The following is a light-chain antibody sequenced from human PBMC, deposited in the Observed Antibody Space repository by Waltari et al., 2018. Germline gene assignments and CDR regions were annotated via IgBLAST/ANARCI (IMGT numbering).Light chain of an antibody. Sequence: EIVMTQSPATLSVSPGERATLSCRASQSVRSNFAWYQQKPGQAPRLLIYGASTRATGIPAISSLQSEDFAVYYCQQYNTWPPQDTFGQGTKLEI. CDR1: QSVRSN. CDR3: QQYNTWPPQDT. V-gene: IGKV3-15*01. J-gene: IGKJ2*01. CDR2: GAS.